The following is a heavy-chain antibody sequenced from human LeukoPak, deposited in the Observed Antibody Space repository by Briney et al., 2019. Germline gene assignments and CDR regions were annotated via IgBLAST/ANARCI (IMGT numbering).Heavy chain of an antibody. CDR3: ARSGPHDVQVRTRNYDY. D-gene: IGHD2-8*02. CDR1: GFTFSNYW. V-gene: IGHV3-7*01. CDR2: IKQDGSER. J-gene: IGHJ4*02. Sequence: GGSLRLSCAASGFTFSNYWMTWVRQAPGKGLEWVANIKQDGSERYHVDSAQGRFTISRDNAKNSLYLQMNSLRVEDTAVYYCARSGPHDVQVRTRNYDYWGQGTLVTVSS.